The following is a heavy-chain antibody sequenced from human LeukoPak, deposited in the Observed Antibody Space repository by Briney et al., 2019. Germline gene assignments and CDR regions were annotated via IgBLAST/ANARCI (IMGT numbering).Heavy chain of an antibody. CDR3: AKGYGSGSYTPFDY. Sequence: GGSLRLSCAASGFTFTRYAMTWVRQAPGKGLEWVSAISGSGGSTYYADSVKGRFTISRDNSKNTLYLQMNSLRAEDTAVYYCAKGYGSGSYTPFDYWGQGTLVTVSS. CDR2: ISGSGGST. V-gene: IGHV3-23*01. J-gene: IGHJ4*02. D-gene: IGHD3-10*01. CDR1: GFTFTRYA.